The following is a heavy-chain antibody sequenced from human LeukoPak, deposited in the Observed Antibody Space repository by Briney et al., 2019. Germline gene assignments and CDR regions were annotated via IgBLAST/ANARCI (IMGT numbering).Heavy chain of an antibody. V-gene: IGHV3-74*01. CDR1: GFTFSSYW. CDR2: INSDGSST. CDR3: AREGAVAGNFDY. J-gene: IGHJ4*02. D-gene: IGHD6-19*01. Sequence: GGSLRLSCAASGFTFSSYWMHWVCQAPGKGLVWVSRINSDGSSTSYADSVKGRFTISRDNAKNTLYLQMNSLRAEDTAVYYCAREGAVAGNFDYWGQGTLVTVSS.